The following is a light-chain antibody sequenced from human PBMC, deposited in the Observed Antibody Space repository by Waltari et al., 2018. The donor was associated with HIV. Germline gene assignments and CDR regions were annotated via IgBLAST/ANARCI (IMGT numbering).Light chain of an antibody. CDR1: QSLLHSNGYNY. J-gene: IGKJ2*01. Sequence: DIVMTQSPLSLPVTPGEPASISCRSSQSLLHSNGYNYLDWYLQKPGQSPQLLIYLGSNRASGVPDKFSGSGSGTDCTLKISRVEAEDVGVYYCMQALQTPRTFGQGTKLEIE. CDR3: MQALQTPRT. CDR2: LGS. V-gene: IGKV2-28*01.